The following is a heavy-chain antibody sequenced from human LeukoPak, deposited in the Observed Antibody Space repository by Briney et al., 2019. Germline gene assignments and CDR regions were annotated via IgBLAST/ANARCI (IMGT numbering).Heavy chain of an antibody. Sequence: SETLSLTCIVSGGSISNSNNYWGWIRQPPGRGLEWIGSLYYSGSTYYNSSLKSRVTISIDTSKNQFSLRVTSVTAADTAVYYCARGPLDSGYTYFDYWGQGTLVSVAS. V-gene: IGHV4-39*07. CDR3: ARGPLDSGYTYFDY. CDR1: GGSISNSNNY. J-gene: IGHJ4*02. CDR2: LYYSGST. D-gene: IGHD5-12*01.